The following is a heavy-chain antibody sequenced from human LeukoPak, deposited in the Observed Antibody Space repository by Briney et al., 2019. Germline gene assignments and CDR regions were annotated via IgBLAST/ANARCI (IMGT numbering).Heavy chain of an antibody. V-gene: IGHV1-18*01. J-gene: IGHJ5*02. CDR2: ISAYNGNT. CDR3: ARDRSCSSTSCYWYWFDP. CDR1: GYTFTSCG. Sequence: ASVKVSCKASGYTFTSCGISWVRQAPGQGLEWMGWISAYNGNTNYAQKLQGRVTMTTDTSTSTAYMELRSLRSDDTAVYYCARDRSCSSTSCYWYWFDPWGQGTLVTVSS. D-gene: IGHD2-2*01.